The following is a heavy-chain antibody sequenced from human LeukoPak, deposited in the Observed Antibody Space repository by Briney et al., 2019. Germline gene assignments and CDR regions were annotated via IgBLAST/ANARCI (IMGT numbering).Heavy chain of an antibody. V-gene: IGHV4-39*02. Sequence: NTSETLSLTCIVSGGSISSISSNNYHWGWIRQPPGKGLEWIGSIYYSGSTYYNPSLKSRITISVDTSKNQFSLKLSSVTAADTALYYCAREMGVVTAHGIDVWGQGTTVTVSS. D-gene: IGHD4-23*01. CDR2: IYYSGST. CDR1: GGSISSISSNNYH. CDR3: AREMGVVTAHGIDV. J-gene: IGHJ6*02.